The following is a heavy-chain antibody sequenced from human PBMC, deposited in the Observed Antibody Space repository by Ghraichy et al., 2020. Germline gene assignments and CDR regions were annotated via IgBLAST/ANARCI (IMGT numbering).Heavy chain of an antibody. J-gene: IGHJ4*02. V-gene: IGHV3-21*01. D-gene: IGHD3-16*02. CDR3: ARDRLDYDNRWGSYRPDLGY. CDR2: ISSSSSSI. Sequence: GGSLRLSCAASGFTFSNYAMNWVRQAPGKGLEWVSSISSSSSSIYYADSVKGRFTISRDNAKNSLYLQMNSLRAEDTAVYYCARDRLDYDNRWGSYRPDLGYWGQGTLVTVSS. CDR1: GFTFSNYA.